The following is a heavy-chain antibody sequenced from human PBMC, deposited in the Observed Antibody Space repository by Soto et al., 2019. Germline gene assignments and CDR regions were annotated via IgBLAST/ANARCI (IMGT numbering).Heavy chain of an antibody. CDR3: AKCPLQSFYMDV. Sequence: EVQLLESGGGLVQPGGSLRLSCAASGFAFSNHVMTWVRQAPGKGLEGVSGITGSSDITTYADSVKGRFTISRDNSKNTLYLQINILRSEDTAIYFCAKCPLQSFYMDVWGKGATVTVSS. V-gene: IGHV3-23*01. J-gene: IGHJ6*03. CDR1: GFAFSNHV. D-gene: IGHD6-19*01. CDR2: ITGSSDIT.